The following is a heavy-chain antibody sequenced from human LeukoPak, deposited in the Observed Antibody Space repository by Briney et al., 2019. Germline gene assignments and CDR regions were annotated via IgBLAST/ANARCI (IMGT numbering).Heavy chain of an antibody. D-gene: IGHD3-22*01. CDR2: IWYDGSNK. V-gene: IGHV3-33*01. Sequence: GGSLRLSCAASGFTFSSYGMHWVRQAPGKGLEWVAVIWYDGSNKYYADSVKGRFTISRDNAKNSLYLQMNSLRAEDTAVYHCATDYYDSSGYYTGSYWGQGTLVTVSS. CDR3: ATDYYDSSGYYTGSY. J-gene: IGHJ4*02. CDR1: GFTFSSYG.